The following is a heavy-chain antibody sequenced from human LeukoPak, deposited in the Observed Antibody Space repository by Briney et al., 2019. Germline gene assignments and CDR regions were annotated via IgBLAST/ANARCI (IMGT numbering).Heavy chain of an antibody. J-gene: IGHJ4*02. CDR1: GGSFSGYY. CDR3: ARGIVLTGYASFDY. V-gene: IGHV4-34*01. D-gene: IGHD2-8*02. CDR2: INHSGST. Sequence: SETLSLTCAVYGGSFSGYYWSWIRQPPGKGLEWIGKINHSGSTNYNPSLKSRVTISVDTSKNQFSLKLSSVTAADTAVYFCARGIVLTGYASFDYWGQGTPVTVSS.